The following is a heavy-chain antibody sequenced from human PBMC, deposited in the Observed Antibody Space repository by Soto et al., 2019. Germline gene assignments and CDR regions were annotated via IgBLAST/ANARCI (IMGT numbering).Heavy chain of an antibody. Sequence: GESLKISFKVSGYSFTSYLITWVRQMPVKGLACMGRIDPNDSYTNYSPSFQRHVTFSADKSISTAFLQWSSLRASDTAMYYCARLTHRGFDPWGQGTLVTVSS. D-gene: IGHD3-10*01. CDR1: GYSFTSYL. J-gene: IGHJ5*02. V-gene: IGHV5-10-1*01. CDR2: IDPNDSYT. CDR3: ARLTHRGFDP.